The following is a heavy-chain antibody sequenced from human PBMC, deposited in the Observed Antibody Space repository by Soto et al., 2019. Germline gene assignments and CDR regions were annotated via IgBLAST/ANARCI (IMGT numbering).Heavy chain of an antibody. D-gene: IGHD4-17*01. Sequence: ASVKVSCXASGYTFTGXYMHWVRQAPGQGLEWMGLINPNSGGTNYAQKFQGRVTMTRDTSISTAYMELSRLRSDDTAVYYCARDPYDYGAFDYWGQGTLVTVSS. J-gene: IGHJ4*02. CDR3: ARDPYDYGAFDY. V-gene: IGHV1-2*02. CDR2: INPNSGGT. CDR1: GYTFTGXY.